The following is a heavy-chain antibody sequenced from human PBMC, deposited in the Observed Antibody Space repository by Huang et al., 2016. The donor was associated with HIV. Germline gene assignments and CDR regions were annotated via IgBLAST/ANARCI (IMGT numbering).Heavy chain of an antibody. V-gene: IGHV1-46*01. CDR3: ARGAAMDDFDY. D-gene: IGHD5-18*01. J-gene: IGHJ4*02. CDR1: GYTFTTYY. CDR2: INPRDSST. Sequence: QVQLVQSGAEVKKPGASVKVSCKASGYTFTTYYMHWVRQAPGQGLEWMRIINPRDSSTNYPQKVQGRVTMTRDTSTSTDYMELSSLRSEDTAVYYCARGAAMDDFDYWGQGTLVTVSS.